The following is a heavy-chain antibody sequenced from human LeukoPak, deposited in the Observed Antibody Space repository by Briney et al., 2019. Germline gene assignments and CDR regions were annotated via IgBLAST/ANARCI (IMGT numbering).Heavy chain of an antibody. Sequence: GGSLRLSCAASGFTFSSYAMSWVRQAPGKGLEWVSAISGSGGSTYYADSVKGRFTISRDNSKNTLYLQMNSLRAEDTAVYYCARDSTMVRGWGGAFDIWGQGTMVTVSS. CDR2: ISGSGGST. CDR1: GFTFSSYA. J-gene: IGHJ3*02. V-gene: IGHV3-23*01. D-gene: IGHD3-10*01. CDR3: ARDSTMVRGWGGAFDI.